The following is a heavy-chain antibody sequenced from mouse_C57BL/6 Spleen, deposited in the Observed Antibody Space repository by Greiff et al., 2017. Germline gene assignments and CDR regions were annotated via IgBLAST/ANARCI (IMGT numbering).Heavy chain of an antibody. CDR1: GYTFTSYW. CDR3: ARNHPSPPLGYDGYYSY. D-gene: IGHD2-3*01. CDR2: IHPNSGST. Sequence: QVQLQQPGAELVKPGASVKLSCKASGYTFTSYWMHWVKQRPGQGLEWIGMIHPNSGSTNYNEKFKSKATLTVDKSSSTAYMQLSSLTSEDSAVYYCARNHPSPPLGYDGYYSYWGQGTTLTVSS. J-gene: IGHJ2*01. V-gene: IGHV1-64*01.